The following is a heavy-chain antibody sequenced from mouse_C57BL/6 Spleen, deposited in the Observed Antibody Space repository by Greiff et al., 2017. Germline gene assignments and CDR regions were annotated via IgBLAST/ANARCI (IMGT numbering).Heavy chain of an antibody. V-gene: IGHV5-4*03. CDR3: ARRGSSYGYFDV. CDR2: ISDGGSYT. J-gene: IGHJ1*03. CDR1: GFTFSSYA. D-gene: IGHD1-1*01. Sequence: EVKLMESGGGLVKPGGSLKLSCAASGFTFSSYAMSWVRQTPEKRLEWVATISDGGSYTYYPDNVKGRFTISRDNAKNNLYLQMSHLKSEDTAMYYCARRGSSYGYFDVWGTGTTVTVSS.